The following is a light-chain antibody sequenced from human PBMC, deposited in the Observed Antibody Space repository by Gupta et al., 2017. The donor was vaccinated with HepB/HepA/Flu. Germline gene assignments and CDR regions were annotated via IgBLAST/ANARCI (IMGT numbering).Light chain of an antibody. V-gene: IGKV3-15*01. Sequence: EIVMTQSPATLSVSPGERATLSCSTTQRVSNYLAWYQQKPGQAPRLLIYDASTRATGIPARFSGGGSVTKFTLTIISLQSEDFAVYYCQQDHNWPSTFGQGTKLEIK. CDR2: DAS. CDR3: QQDHNWPST. J-gene: IGKJ2*01. CDR1: QRVSNY.